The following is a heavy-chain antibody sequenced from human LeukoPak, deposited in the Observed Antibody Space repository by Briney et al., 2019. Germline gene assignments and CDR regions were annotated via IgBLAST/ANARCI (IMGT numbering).Heavy chain of an antibody. CDR2: IKDRGTT. J-gene: IGHJ3*02. CDR1: VYCFTTYY. CDR3: WREGRELLTAFDN. V-gene: IGHV1-46*01. Sequence: ASVKVSCKECVYCFTTYYIHWLRQAPGQGLEWMGIIKDRGTTIYPQKFQGRVTMTRDTSIRVVYMQLSSLRSDDTAVYYYWREGRELLTAFDNWGQGTMVTVSS. D-gene: IGHD1-7*01.